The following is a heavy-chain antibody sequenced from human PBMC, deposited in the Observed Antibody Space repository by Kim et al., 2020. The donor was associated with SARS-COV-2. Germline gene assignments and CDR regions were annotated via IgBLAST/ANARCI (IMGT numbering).Heavy chain of an antibody. CDR1: GFTFSDYY. CDR3: ARARYFDWKFADY. V-gene: IGHV3-11*06. CDR2: ISSSSSYT. D-gene: IGHD3-9*01. J-gene: IGHJ4*02. Sequence: GGSLRLSCAASGFTFSDYYMSWIRQAPGKGLEWVSYISSSSSYTNYADSVKGRFTISRDNAKNSLYLQMNSLRAEDTAVYYCARARYFDWKFADYWGQGTLVTVSS.